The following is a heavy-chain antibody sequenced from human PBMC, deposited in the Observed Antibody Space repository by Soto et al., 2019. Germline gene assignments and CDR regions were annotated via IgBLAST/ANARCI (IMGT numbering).Heavy chain of an antibody. CDR2: ISANGGSI. V-gene: IGHV3-23*01. J-gene: IGHJ5*02. CDR1: GFTFRDHA. CDR3: AKDRYYDTPGWFDP. Sequence: EAQLLASGGGLVQPGGSLRLSCVGSGFTFRDHAMRWVRQAPGRGLEWVSAISANGGSIQHADSVKGRFSVSRDNAKNMVYLQMDNLRTEDSAVYYCAKDRYYDTPGWFDPWGQGSRVIVSS. D-gene: IGHD3-22*01.